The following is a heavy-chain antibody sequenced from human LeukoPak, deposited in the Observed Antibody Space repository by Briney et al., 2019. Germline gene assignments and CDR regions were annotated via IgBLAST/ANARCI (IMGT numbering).Heavy chain of an antibody. Sequence: GGSLRLSCSASGFTFSGHFTHWVRQAPGKGLEYVSSISINGDKTYYAESVKGRFTISRDNSKNTLYLQLSSLRVEDTAVYYCIKDRIGTWSFDHWGQGTLLTVSS. CDR2: ISINGDKT. CDR3: IKDRIGTWSFDH. D-gene: IGHD1-26*01. CDR1: GFTFSGHF. V-gene: IGHV3-64D*06. J-gene: IGHJ4*02.